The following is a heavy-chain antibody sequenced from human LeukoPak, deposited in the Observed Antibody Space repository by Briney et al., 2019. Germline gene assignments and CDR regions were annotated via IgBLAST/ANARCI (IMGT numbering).Heavy chain of an antibody. D-gene: IGHD6-13*01. CDR2: ISSSSSYI. CDR1: GFTFSSYA. Sequence: GGSLRLSCAASGFTFSSYAMSWVRQAPGKGLEWVSSISSSSSYIYYADSVKGRFTISRDNAKNSLYLQMNSLRAEDTAVYYCARDSGAAAAPNPFDYWGQGTLVTVSS. V-gene: IGHV3-21*01. CDR3: ARDSGAAAAPNPFDY. J-gene: IGHJ4*02.